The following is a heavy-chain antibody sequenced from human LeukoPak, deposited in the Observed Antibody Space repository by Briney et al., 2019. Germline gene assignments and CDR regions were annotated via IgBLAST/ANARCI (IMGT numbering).Heavy chain of an antibody. V-gene: IGHV4-39*07. J-gene: IGHJ4*02. CDR3: ARSMVTTDRNFDH. CDR1: GGSTSSSSYY. CDR2: ISHSGDT. Sequence: SETLSLTCTASGGSTSSSSYYWGWIRQPPGRGPEWIGTISHSGDTQYNPSLTSRVTISLDTSKNQFSLSLNSVTAADTAVFYCARSMVTTDRNFDHWGQGTLVTVSS. D-gene: IGHD2-21*02.